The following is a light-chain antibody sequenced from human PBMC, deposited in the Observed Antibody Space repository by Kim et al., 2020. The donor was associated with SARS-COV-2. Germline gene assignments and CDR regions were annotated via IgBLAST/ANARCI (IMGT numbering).Light chain of an antibody. Sequence: LAPGKLAPLSCKASRIVTSNYFAWYQQKPGQTPRLLIYGASIRATGIPDRFSGSGSGTDFTLTINRLEPEDFAVFYCQQYGDSPYTFGQGTKLEI. CDR1: RIVTSNY. CDR3: QQYGDSPYT. CDR2: GAS. V-gene: IGKV3-20*01. J-gene: IGKJ2*01.